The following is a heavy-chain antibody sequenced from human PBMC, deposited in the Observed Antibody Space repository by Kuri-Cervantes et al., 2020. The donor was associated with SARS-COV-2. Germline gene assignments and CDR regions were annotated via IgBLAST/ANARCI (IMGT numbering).Heavy chain of an antibody. CDR3: ASLGDAGDLSPPFDY. CDR2: IIPIFGTA. J-gene: IGHJ4*02. D-gene: IGHD3-10*01. V-gene: IGHV1-69*13. CDR1: GGTFSSYA. Sequence: SVKVSCKASGGTFSSYAISWVQQAPGQGLEWMGGIIPIFGTANYAQKFQGRVTITADESTSTAYMELSSLRSEDTAVYYCASLGDAGDLSPPFDYWGQGPLVPVSS.